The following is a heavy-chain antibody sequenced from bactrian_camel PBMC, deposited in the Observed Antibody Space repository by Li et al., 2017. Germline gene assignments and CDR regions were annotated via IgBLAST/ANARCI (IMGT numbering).Heavy chain of an antibody. J-gene: IGHJ4*01. D-gene: IGHD5*01. CDR3: AADRGSGNGRDTWVGYVPAFLY. CDR2: LSRGGGIV. CDR1: GITVTGHY. Sequence: VQLVESGGGPALAGESLRRSCLLSGITVTGHYWAWFRLTAGNEREGVAFLSRGGGIVSYADSVQGRFTISRDNANNILYLLMNGLKPEDTAMYYCAADRGSGNGRDTWVGYVPAFLYSGQGTQVTVS. V-gene: IGHV3S40*01.